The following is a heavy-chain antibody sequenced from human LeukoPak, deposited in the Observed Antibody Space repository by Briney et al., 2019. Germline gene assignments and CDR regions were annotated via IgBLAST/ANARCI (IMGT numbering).Heavy chain of an antibody. V-gene: IGHV7-4-1*02. D-gene: IGHD2-15*01. Sequence: ASVKVSCKASGYTFTSYAMNWVRQAPGQGLEWMGWINTSTENPTYAQGFTGRFVFSLDTPVSTAYLQISSLKAEDTAIYYCARSRRVVVPSTLNSADDYYYYMDVWGKGTTVTVSS. CDR1: GYTFTSYA. CDR3: ARSRRVVVPSTLNSADDYYYYMDV. J-gene: IGHJ6*03. CDR2: INTSTENP.